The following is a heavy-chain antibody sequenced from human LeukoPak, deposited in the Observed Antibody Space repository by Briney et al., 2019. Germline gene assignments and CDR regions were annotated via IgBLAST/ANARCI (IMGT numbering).Heavy chain of an antibody. Sequence: ASVKVSCKASGYTFTGYYMHWVRQPPGQGLEWMGWINPNSGGTNYAQKFQGRVTMTRDTSISTAYMELSRLRSDDTAVYYCARLLLWFGDPDANDYWGQGTLVTVSS. CDR3: ARLLLWFGDPDANDY. CDR2: INPNSGGT. CDR1: GYTFTGYY. J-gene: IGHJ4*02. V-gene: IGHV1-2*02. D-gene: IGHD3-10*01.